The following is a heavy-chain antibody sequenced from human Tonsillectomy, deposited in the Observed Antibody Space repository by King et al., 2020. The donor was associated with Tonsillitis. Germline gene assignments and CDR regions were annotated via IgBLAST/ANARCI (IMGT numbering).Heavy chain of an antibody. D-gene: IGHD3-9*01. Sequence: VQLVESGGGLVKPGRSLRLSCTASGFTFGEYAMSWFRQAPGKGLEWVGFIRSKAYGGTTEYAASVKGRFTISSDDSKSIAYLQMNSLKTEDTAVYYCTRTEHDILTGWGRDYWGQGTLVTVSS. CDR2: IRSKAYGGTT. CDR1: GFTFGEYA. V-gene: IGHV3-49*05. CDR3: TRTEHDILTGWGRDY. J-gene: IGHJ4*02.